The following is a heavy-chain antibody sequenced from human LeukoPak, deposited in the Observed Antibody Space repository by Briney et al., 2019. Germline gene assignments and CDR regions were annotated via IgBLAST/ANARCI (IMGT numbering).Heavy chain of an antibody. CDR3: ASHYDGSSCLDY. J-gene: IGHJ4*02. CDR2: IYTSGST. D-gene: IGHD3-16*01. V-gene: IGHV4-4*09. CDR1: GGSISSYY. Sequence: PSETLSLTCTVSGGSISSYYWSWMRQPPGKGLEWIGYIYTSGSTNYNPSLKSRVSISVDTSKNQFSLKLSSATAADTAVYYCASHYDGSSCLDYWGQGTLVTVSS.